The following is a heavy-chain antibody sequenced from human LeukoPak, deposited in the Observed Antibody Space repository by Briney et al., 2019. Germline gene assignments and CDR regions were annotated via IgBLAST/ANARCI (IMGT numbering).Heavy chain of an antibody. D-gene: IGHD6-19*01. J-gene: IGHJ6*03. CDR1: GYSFTSYW. V-gene: IGHV5-51*01. CDR2: IYPGDSDT. Sequence: PGESLKISCKGSGYSFTSYWIGWVRQMPGKGLEWMGIIYPGDSDTRYSPSFQGQVTISADKSISTAYLQWSSLKASDTAMYYCARSPRGSIAVAGTNYYYYMDVWGKGTTVTVSS. CDR3: ARSPRGSIAVAGTNYYYYMDV.